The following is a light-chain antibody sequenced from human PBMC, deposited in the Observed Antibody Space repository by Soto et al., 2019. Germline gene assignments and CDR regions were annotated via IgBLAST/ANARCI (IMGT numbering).Light chain of an antibody. J-gene: IGLJ2*01. CDR2: TNN. V-gene: IGLV1-44*01. CDR1: SSNIGSNS. Sequence: QSALTQPPSASGTPGQRVTISCSGSSSNIGSNSVSWYQQLPGAAPKLLIYTNNQRPSGVPDRFSGSKSGTSASLAITGLQSDDEADYYCAAWDDSLSGHVVFGGGTKVTVL. CDR3: AAWDDSLSGHVV.